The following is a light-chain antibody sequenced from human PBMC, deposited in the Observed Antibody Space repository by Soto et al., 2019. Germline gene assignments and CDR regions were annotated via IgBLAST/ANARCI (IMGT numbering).Light chain of an antibody. CDR1: SSDVGGYNY. V-gene: IGLV2-14*01. CDR2: EVS. J-gene: IGLJ1*01. Sequence: QSALTQPASVSGSPGQSIAISCTGTSSDVGGYNYVSWYQQHPGKAPKLIIHEVSNRPSGLSDRFSGSKSGNTASLTISGLQAGDEVDYYCSPHTRDNPRVFGPGTKLTVL. CDR3: SPHTRDNPRV.